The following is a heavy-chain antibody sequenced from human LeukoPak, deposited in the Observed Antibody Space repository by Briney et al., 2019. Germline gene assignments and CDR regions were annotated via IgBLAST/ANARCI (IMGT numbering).Heavy chain of an antibody. CDR1: GFTFSSYW. V-gene: IGHV3-74*01. CDR2: INSDGSST. J-gene: IGHJ4*02. Sequence: GGSLRLSCAASGFTFSSYWMHWVRQAPGKGLVWVSRINSDGSSTNYADSVKGRFTISRDNAKNTLYLQMNSLRAEDTAVYYCAREPRDQYNYGHFDYWGQGILVTVSS. CDR3: AREPRDQYNYGHFDY. D-gene: IGHD5-18*01.